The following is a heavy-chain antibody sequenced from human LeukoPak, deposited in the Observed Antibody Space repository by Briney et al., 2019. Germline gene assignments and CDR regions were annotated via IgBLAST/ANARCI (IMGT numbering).Heavy chain of an antibody. Sequence: ASVKVSCKASGYTFTSYGISWVRQAPGQGLEWMGWISAYNGNTNYAQKLQGRVTMTTDTSTSTAYMELRSLRSDDTAVYYCARSPTYYYDSSGYDPDYWGQGTLVTVSS. D-gene: IGHD3-22*01. J-gene: IGHJ4*02. CDR1: GYTFTSYG. V-gene: IGHV1-18*01. CDR3: ARSPTYYYDSSGYDPDY. CDR2: ISAYNGNT.